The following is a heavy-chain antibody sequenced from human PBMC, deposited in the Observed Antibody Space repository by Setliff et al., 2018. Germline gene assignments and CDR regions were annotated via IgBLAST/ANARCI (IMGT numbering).Heavy chain of an antibody. Sequence: SETLSLTCTVSGGSISSSSYYWGWIRQPPGKGLEWIGSIYYSGSTYYNPSLKSRVTISVDTSKNQFSLKLGSVAAADTAVYYCATLYSSSWFDYWGQGALVTVSS. CDR3: ATLYSSSWFDY. CDR1: GGSISSSSYY. J-gene: IGHJ4*02. D-gene: IGHD6-13*01. CDR2: IYYSGST. V-gene: IGHV4-39*01.